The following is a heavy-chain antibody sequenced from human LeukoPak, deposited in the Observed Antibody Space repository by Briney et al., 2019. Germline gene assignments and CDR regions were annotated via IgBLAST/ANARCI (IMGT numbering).Heavy chain of an antibody. Sequence: GGSLRLSCAASGFTVSSNVMSWVRQAPGKGLECISVIYSGGSTDYADSVKGRLTISRDNSKNTLYLQMNSLRAEDTAVYYCARVVDHDYGDYYLDYWGQGTLVTVSS. V-gene: IGHV3-53*01. CDR1: GFTVSSNV. CDR2: IYSGGST. J-gene: IGHJ4*02. CDR3: ARVVDHDYGDYYLDY. D-gene: IGHD4-17*01.